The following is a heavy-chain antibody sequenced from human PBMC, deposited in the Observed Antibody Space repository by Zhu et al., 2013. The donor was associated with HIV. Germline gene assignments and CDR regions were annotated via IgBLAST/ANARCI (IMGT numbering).Heavy chain of an antibody. D-gene: IGHD4-4*01. CDR2: IIPIFGTA. CDR3: ANEWSGSRGRTRAYGTVRLHRGPTVTPRGTTGSYRSRPRVNPFFPPYRYF. CDR1: GGTFSSYA. V-gene: IGHV1-69*01. J-gene: IGHJ2*01. Sequence: QVQLVQSGAEVKKPGSSVKVSCKASGGTFSSYAISWVRQAPGQGLEWMGGIIPIFGTADYAQKFQGRVTITADESTSTTYMELSSLRSEDTAVYYCANEWSGSRGRTRAYGTVRLHRGPTVTPRGTTGSYRSRPRVNPFFPPYRYF.